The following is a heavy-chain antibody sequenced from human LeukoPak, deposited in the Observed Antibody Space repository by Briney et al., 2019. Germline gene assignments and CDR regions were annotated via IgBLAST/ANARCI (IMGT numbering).Heavy chain of an antibody. D-gene: IGHD4-23*01. CDR3: ARTTFDYGGTNAFDI. J-gene: IGHJ3*02. V-gene: IGHV4-34*01. CDR1: GGSFSGYY. CDR2: INHSGST. Sequence: SETLSLTCAVYGGSFSGYYWSWIRQPPGKGLEWIGEINHSGSTNYNPSLKSRVTISVDKSKNQFSLKLSSVTAADTAVYYCARTTFDYGGTNAFDIWGQGTMVTVSS.